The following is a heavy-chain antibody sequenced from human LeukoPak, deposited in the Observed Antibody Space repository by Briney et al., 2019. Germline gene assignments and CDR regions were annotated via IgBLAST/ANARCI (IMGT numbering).Heavy chain of an antibody. CDR2: ISGSGDYT. Sequence: GGSLRLSCAASGFTFNNYAMSWVRQAPGKGLEWVSAISGSGDYTYYTDSVKGRFTISRDNAKNSLYLQMNSLRAEDTAVYYCARDGSRGGAPWYYFDYWGQGTLVTVSS. CDR1: GFTFNNYA. D-gene: IGHD1-26*01. V-gene: IGHV3-23*01. J-gene: IGHJ4*02. CDR3: ARDGSRGGAPWYYFDY.